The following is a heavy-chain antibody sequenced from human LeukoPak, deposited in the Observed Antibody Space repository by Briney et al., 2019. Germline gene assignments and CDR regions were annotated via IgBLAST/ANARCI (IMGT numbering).Heavy chain of an antibody. CDR2: ISGGGTNT. Sequence: GGSLRLSCVASGFTFRSYAMNWVRQAPGKGLEWVASISGGGTNTNYADSVKGRFTVSRDNAKNSLYLQMNSLRAEDTAVYYCARVGDCSSSSCFWEYYFDYWGQGTLVTVSS. D-gene: IGHD2-2*01. CDR3: ARVGDCSSSSCFWEYYFDY. CDR1: GFTFRSYA. V-gene: IGHV3-23*01. J-gene: IGHJ4*02.